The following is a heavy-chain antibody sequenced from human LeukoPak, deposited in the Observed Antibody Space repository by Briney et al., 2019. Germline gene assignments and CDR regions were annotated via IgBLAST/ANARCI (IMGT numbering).Heavy chain of an antibody. CDR1: GGSINFYY. D-gene: IGHD6-13*01. CDR2: IYSTGST. V-gene: IGHV4-4*07. CDR3: ARGIADPYSFDS. J-gene: IGHJ4*02. Sequence: SETLSLTCPVSGGSINFYYWSWIRQPAGKGLDWIGRIYSTGSTNYSPSLKSRVTMSVDKSKNQFSLNLSTVTAADTAVYYCARGIADPYSFDSWGQGTLVTVSS.